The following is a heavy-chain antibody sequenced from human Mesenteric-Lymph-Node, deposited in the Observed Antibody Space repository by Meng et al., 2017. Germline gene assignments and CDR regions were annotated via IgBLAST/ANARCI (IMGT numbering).Heavy chain of an antibody. CDR2: VSSSGRTI. V-gene: IGHV3-11*04. CDR3: ARGVVAVAGTGRWFDP. J-gene: IGHJ5*02. Sequence: GGSLRLSCAASGFTFSDYYMSWIRQAPGKGLEWISYVSSSGRTIYYADSVKGRFTISRDNAKNTLYLQMNSLRAEDTAVYYCARGVVAVAGTGRWFDPWGQGTLVTVSS. D-gene: IGHD6-19*01. CDR1: GFTFSDYY.